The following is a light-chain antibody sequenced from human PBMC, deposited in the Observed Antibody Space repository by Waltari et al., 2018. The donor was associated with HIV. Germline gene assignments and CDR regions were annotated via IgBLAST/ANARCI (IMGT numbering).Light chain of an antibody. V-gene: IGLV3-25*03. CDR3: QSEDRSATYVI. J-gene: IGLJ2*01. CDR1: ALPKQY. CDR2: KDT. Sequence: SSELTQPPSVSVFPGQTARITCSGDALPKQYAYWYQQKPGQAPLLGIYKDTDRPSGIPERFSGSSSGTTVTLTISGVQAEDEADYYCQSEDRSATYVIFGGGTKLTVL.